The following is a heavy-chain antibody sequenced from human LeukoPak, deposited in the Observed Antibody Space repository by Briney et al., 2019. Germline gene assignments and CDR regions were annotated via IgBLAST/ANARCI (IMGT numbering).Heavy chain of an antibody. Sequence: SETLSLTCTVSGGSIGTYSWNWIRQPAGKGLVWIGRIYSSGSTNYNPSLKSRVTMSVDTSKNQFSLKLSSATAADTAVYYCARDLLTQQWLVEGRGFDYWGQGILVTVSS. CDR2: IYSSGST. CDR3: ARDLLTQQWLVEGRGFDY. CDR1: GGSIGTYS. D-gene: IGHD6-19*01. J-gene: IGHJ4*02. V-gene: IGHV4-4*07.